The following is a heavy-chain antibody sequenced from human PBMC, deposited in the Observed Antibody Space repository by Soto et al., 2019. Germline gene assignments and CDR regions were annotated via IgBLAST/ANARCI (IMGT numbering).Heavy chain of an antibody. D-gene: IGHD2-15*01. CDR2: INPNSGGT. V-gene: IGHV1-2*02. CDR1: GYTFTSYG. CDR3: AREPFGDCSGGSCYSSWFDP. J-gene: IGHJ5*02. Sequence: VKVSCKASGYTFTSYGISWVRQAPGQGLEWMGWINPNSGGTNYAQKFQGRVTMTRDTSISTAYMELSRLRSDDTAVYYCAREPFGDCSGGSCYSSWFDPWGQGTLVTVSS.